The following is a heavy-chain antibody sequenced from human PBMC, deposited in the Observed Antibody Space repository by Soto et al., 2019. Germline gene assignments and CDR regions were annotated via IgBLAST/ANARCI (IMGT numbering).Heavy chain of an antibody. CDR3: AADGPYYYDSSGYYRYFDY. J-gene: IGHJ4*02. CDR2: IVVGSGNT. V-gene: IGHV1-58*01. CDR1: GFTFTSSA. Sequence: SVKVSCKASGFTFTSSAVQWVRQARGQRLEWIGWIVVGSGNTNYAQKFQERVTITRDMSTSTAYMELSSLRSEDTAVYYCAADGPYYYDSSGYYRYFDYWGQGTLVTVSS. D-gene: IGHD3-22*01.